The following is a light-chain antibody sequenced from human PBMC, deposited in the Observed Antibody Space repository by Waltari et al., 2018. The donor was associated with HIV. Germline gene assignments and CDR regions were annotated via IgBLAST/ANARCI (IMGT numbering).Light chain of an antibody. V-gene: IGLV1-44*01. CDR1: SSNIGNDT. CDR3: AAWDASLNGRV. J-gene: IGLJ2*01. CDR2: NDN. Sequence: QSVLTQPPSASGTPGQRVTISCSGSSSNIGNDTVNWYQHLPGTAPKLLIFNDNRRPSGFPDRFSGSKSGTSASLAISSLQSEDEAHYYCAAWDASLNGRVFGGGTRLTVL.